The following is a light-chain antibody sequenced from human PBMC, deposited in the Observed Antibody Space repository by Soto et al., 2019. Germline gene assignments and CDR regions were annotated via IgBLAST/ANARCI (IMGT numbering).Light chain of an antibody. Sequence: DIQMTQSPSTLSASVGDRVTITCRASQSISTWLAWYQQKPGKAPKLLIYKASRIESGVPARFSGSGSGTEFTLTISSLQPDDFATYYCQQYNGYSRTFGQGTKVEIK. CDR2: KAS. CDR3: QQYNGYSRT. V-gene: IGKV1-5*03. CDR1: QSISTW. J-gene: IGKJ1*01.